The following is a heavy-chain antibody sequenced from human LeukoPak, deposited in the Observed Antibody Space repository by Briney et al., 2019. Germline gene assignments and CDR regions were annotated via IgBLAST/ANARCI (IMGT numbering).Heavy chain of an antibody. J-gene: IGHJ4*02. V-gene: IGHV1-8*01. D-gene: IGHD3-10*01. CDR2: MNPNSSNT. CDR3: ARGNPQLLWFGELFRSYYFDY. CDR1: GYTFTSYD. Sequence: ASVKVSCKASGYTFTSYDINWVRQATGQGLEWMGWMNPNSSNTGYAQKFQGRVTMTRNTSISTAYMELSSLRSEDTAVYYCARGNPQLLWFGELFRSYYFDYWGQGTLVTVSS.